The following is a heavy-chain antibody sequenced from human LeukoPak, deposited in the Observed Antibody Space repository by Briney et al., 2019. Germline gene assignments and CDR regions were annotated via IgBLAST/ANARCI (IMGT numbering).Heavy chain of an antibody. CDR1: GFTFSSYE. Sequence: GSLRLSCAASGFTFSSYEMNWVRQPPGKGLEWIGEINHSGSTNYNPSLKSRVTISVDTSKNQFSLKLSSVTAADTAVYYCARGVNEQQLVRDLWFDPWGQGTLVTVSS. CDR2: INHSGST. D-gene: IGHD6-13*01. J-gene: IGHJ5*02. CDR3: ARGVNEQQLVRDLWFDP. V-gene: IGHV4-34*01.